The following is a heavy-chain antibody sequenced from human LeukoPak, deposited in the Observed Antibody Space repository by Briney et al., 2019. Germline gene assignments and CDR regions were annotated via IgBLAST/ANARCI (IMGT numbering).Heavy chain of an antibody. Sequence: GESLKISCKGSGYSFTSYWIGWVRQMPGKGLEWMGIIYPGDSDTRYSSSFQGQVTISADKSISTAYLQWSSLKASDTAMYYCASATYGSGTHWWDAFDIWGQGTMVTVSS. D-gene: IGHD3-10*01. V-gene: IGHV5-51*01. CDR2: IYPGDSDT. CDR1: GYSFTSYW. J-gene: IGHJ3*02. CDR3: ASATYGSGTHWWDAFDI.